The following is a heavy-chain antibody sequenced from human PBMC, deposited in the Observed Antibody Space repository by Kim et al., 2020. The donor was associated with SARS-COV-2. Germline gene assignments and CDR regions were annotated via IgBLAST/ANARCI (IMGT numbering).Heavy chain of an antibody. Sequence: GGSLRLSCAASGFTFSSYAMHWVRQAPGKGLEWVAVISYDGSNKYYADSVKGPFTISRDNSKNTLYLQMNSLRAEDTAVYYCARGFGTMMDWGQGTLVTVSS. CDR3: ARGFGTMMD. J-gene: IGHJ4*02. CDR1: GFTFSSYA. D-gene: IGHD3-22*01. V-gene: IGHV3-30*04. CDR2: ISYDGSNK.